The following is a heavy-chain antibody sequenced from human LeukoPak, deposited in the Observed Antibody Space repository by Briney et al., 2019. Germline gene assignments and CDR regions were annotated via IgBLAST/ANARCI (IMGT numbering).Heavy chain of an antibody. J-gene: IGHJ1*01. V-gene: IGHV1-69*13. Sequence: SVKVSCKASGYTFTGYYMHWVRQAPGQGLEWMGGIIPIFGTANYAQKFQGRVTITADESTSTAYMELSSLRSEDTAVYYCARWGDSSGYYALEYFQHWGQGTLVTVSS. CDR1: GYTFTGYY. D-gene: IGHD3-22*01. CDR3: ARWGDSSGYYALEYFQH. CDR2: IIPIFGTA.